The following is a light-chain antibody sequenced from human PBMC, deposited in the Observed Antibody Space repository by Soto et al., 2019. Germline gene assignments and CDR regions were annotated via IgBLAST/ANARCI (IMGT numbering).Light chain of an antibody. CDR3: QQYNHWPLYT. J-gene: IGKJ2*01. CDR2: DAS. Sequence: EVVMTQSPSTLSVSPGERATLSCRASQSVSRNLAWYQQRPGRAPRLLIYDASTRPSNIPTRFSGSGSGTEFTLTISSRQSEDFAVYYCQQYNHWPLYTFGQGTKLEIK. V-gene: IGKV3-15*01. CDR1: QSVSRN.